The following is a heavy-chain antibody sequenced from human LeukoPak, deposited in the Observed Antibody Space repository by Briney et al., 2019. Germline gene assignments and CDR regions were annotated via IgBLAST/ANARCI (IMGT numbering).Heavy chain of an antibody. V-gene: IGHV1-18*01. D-gene: IGHD3-22*01. J-gene: IGHJ2*01. Sequence: ASVNVSCTASGYTFTSYGISWVRQAPGQGLEWMGWISAYNGNTNYAQKLQGRVTMTTDTSTSTAYMELRSLRSDDTAVYYCARDYYDSSGYRYFDLWGRGTLVTVSS. CDR1: GYTFTSYG. CDR2: ISAYNGNT. CDR3: ARDYYDSSGYRYFDL.